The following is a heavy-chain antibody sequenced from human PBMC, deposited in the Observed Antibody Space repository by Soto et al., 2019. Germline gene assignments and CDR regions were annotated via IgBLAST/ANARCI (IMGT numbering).Heavy chain of an antibody. CDR3: AKDRNTVRDAFDM. D-gene: IGHD4-17*01. CDR2: ISGSGGST. CDR1: GFTFSSYA. Sequence: EVQLLESGGGLVQPGGSLRLSCAASGFTFSSYAMSWVRQAPGKGLEWVSVISGSGGSTYYADSVKGRFTISRDYSKNTLYLQMNSLRGEDTAVYYCAKDRNTVRDAFDMWGQGNMVTVSS. V-gene: IGHV3-23*01. J-gene: IGHJ3*02.